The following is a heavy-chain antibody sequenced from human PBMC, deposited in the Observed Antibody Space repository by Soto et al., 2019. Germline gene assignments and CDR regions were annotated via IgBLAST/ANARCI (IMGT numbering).Heavy chain of an antibody. Sequence: QVQLVQSGAEVKEPGASVTVSCKASGYTFKSYDVMWVRKAPGQGLEWMGWISGNNGKADYAQNFKGRVIMTTDPSTATATMDLRGLRSDDTAVYYCARKGYIGNFAMDVWGQGTTVNVSS. D-gene: IGHD5-12*01. CDR1: GYTFKSYD. J-gene: IGHJ6*02. V-gene: IGHV1-18*04. CDR2: ISGNNGKA. CDR3: ARKGYIGNFAMDV.